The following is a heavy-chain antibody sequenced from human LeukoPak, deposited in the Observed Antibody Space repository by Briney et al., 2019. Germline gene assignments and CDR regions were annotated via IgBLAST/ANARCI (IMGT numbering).Heavy chain of an antibody. J-gene: IGHJ4*02. D-gene: IGHD5-12*01. Sequence: GSLRLSCAASGFTFSSYSMNWVRQAPGKGLEWVSYISSSSSTIYYADSVKGRFTISRDNAKNSLYLQMNSLRAEDTAVYYCARASYGGYVGYWGRGTLVTVSS. CDR1: GFTFSSYS. CDR3: ARASYGGYVGY. CDR2: ISSSSSTI. V-gene: IGHV3-48*01.